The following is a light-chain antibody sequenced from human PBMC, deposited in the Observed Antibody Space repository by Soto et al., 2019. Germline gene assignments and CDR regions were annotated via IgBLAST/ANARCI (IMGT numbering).Light chain of an antibody. CDR1: SSDVGGYNY. CDR3: SSYTSSSTLA. Sequence: QSALTQPASVSGSPGQSITISCTGTSSDVGGYNYVSWYQQHPGKAPKLMIYDVSNRPSGVSNRFSGSKSGNTASLTISGLEAEDAADYYCSSYTSSSTLAFGGGTKLTVL. V-gene: IGLV2-14*01. CDR2: DVS. J-gene: IGLJ3*02.